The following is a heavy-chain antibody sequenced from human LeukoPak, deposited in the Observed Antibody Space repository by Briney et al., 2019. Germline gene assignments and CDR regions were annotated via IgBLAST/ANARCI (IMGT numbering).Heavy chain of an antibody. CDR1: GDSISSSY. V-gene: IGHV4-59*08. D-gene: IGHD4-17*01. CDR3: ARQKPVSPTTAYYFEY. Sequence: SETLSLTCTVSGDSISSSYWSWIRQPPGRGLEWIGYIYYTGVTSYSPSLKSRVTISVDTSRNEFSLRLSSVTAADTAVYYCARQKPVSPTTAYYFEYWGRGTLVTVSS. CDR2: IYYTGVT. J-gene: IGHJ4*02.